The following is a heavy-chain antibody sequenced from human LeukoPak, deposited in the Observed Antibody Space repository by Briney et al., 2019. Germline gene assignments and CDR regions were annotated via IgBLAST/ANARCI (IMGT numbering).Heavy chain of an antibody. CDR1: GYSFTTYW. CDR3: ARQAIEGATKSNFDY. V-gene: IGHV5-51*01. D-gene: IGHD1-26*01. CDR2: FYPGDSDT. Sequence: GESLKISCKGSGYSFTTYWIAWVRQMPGKGLEWMGIFYPGDSDTRYSPSFQGQVTISADKSISTAYLQWSSLKASDTAMYYCARQAIEGATKSNFDYWGQGTLVTVSS. J-gene: IGHJ4*02.